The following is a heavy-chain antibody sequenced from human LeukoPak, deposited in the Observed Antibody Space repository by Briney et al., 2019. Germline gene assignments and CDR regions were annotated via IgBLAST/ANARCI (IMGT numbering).Heavy chain of an antibody. Sequence: GGSLRLSCAASGFTFSSYSMNWVRQAPGKGLEWVSSISSSSYIYYADSVKGRFTISRDNAKNSLYLQMNSLRAEDTAVYYCARDSLAIENYYYYMDVWGKGTTVTVSS. V-gene: IGHV3-21*01. CDR3: ARDSLAIENYYYYMDV. CDR1: GFTFSSYS. D-gene: IGHD2-2*02. J-gene: IGHJ6*03. CDR2: ISSSSYI.